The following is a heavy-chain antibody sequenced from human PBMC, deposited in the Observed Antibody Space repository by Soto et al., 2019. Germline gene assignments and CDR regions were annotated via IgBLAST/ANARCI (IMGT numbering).Heavy chain of an antibody. CDR1: GYSFTSYW. J-gene: IGHJ4*02. Sequence: GESLKISCKGSGYSFTSYWIGWVRQMPGKGLEGMGIIYPGDSDTRYSPSFQGQVTISADKSISTAYLQWSSLKASDTAMYYCARRLYYYDSSGYYPFDYWGQGTLVTVSS. CDR2: IYPGDSDT. V-gene: IGHV5-51*01. CDR3: ARRLYYYDSSGYYPFDY. D-gene: IGHD3-22*01.